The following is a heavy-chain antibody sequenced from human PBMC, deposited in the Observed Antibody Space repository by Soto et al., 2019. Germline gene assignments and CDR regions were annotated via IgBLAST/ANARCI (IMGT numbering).Heavy chain of an antibody. Sequence: QVPLQESGPGLVKPSETLSLTCTVSGGSIRSYYWSWIRQPPGKGLEWIGYIYYRGSTNYNPSLKSRVTISVDTSKNQFSLKLSSVTAVDTAMYYCARFNWYFDLWGRGTLVTVSS. CDR3: ARFNWYFDL. CDR2: IYYRGST. V-gene: IGHV4-59*01. J-gene: IGHJ2*01. CDR1: GGSIRSYY.